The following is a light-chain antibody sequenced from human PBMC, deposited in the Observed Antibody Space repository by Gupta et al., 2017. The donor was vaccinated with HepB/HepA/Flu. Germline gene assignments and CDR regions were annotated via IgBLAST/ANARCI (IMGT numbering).Light chain of an antibody. V-gene: IGLV3-1*01. Sequence: SFELTQPPSVSVSPGQTASITCSGDTLGDKFASWYQQKPGQSPVLVIYQDNKRPSGVPERFSGSNSGNTATLTISGTQARDEADYYCQAWDSSTYVFGTGTKVTVL. CDR3: QAWDSSTYV. CDR1: TLGDKF. CDR2: QDN. J-gene: IGLJ1*01.